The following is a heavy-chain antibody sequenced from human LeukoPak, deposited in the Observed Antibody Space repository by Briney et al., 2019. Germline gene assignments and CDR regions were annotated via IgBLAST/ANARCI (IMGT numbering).Heavy chain of an antibody. D-gene: IGHD3-10*01. V-gene: IGHV3-23*01. CDR3: ANSKGGMVRGVPDY. CDR2: ISGSGGST. Sequence: PGGPLRLSCAASGFTFSSYAMSGVRQAPGKGLDGVSAISGSGGSTYYADSVKGRCTISRDNSKNTLYLQMNSLRAEDTAVYYCANSKGGMVRGVPDYWGQGTLVTVSS. J-gene: IGHJ4*02. CDR1: GFTFSSYA.